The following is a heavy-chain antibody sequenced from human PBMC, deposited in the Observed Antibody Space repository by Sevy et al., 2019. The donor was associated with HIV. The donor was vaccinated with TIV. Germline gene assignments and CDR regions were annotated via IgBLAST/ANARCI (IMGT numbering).Heavy chain of an antibody. CDR1: GFTLSNAW. D-gene: IGHD3-9*01. CDR2: IKSKTDGGTR. J-gene: IGHJ4*02. Sequence: GGSLRLSCAASGFTLSNAWMSWVRQAPGKGLEWVGRIKSKTDGGTRDLAAPVKGRITISRADSTNTLYLQMNSLKIEDTGVYYCATGLGKSDFDYWGQGTLVTVSS. CDR3: ATGLGKSDFDY. V-gene: IGHV3-15*01.